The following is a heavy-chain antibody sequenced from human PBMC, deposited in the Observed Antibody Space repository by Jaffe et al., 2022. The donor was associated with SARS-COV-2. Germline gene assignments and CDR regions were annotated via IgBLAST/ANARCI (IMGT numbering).Heavy chain of an antibody. D-gene: IGHD4-17*01. J-gene: IGHJ4*02. V-gene: IGHV3-30*18. CDR3: AKDFLGVDGDYDNALPLDY. CDR2: ISYDGSNK. Sequence: QVQLVESGGGVVQPGRSLRLSCAASGFTFSSYGMHWVRQAPGKGLEWVAVISYDGSNKYYADSVKGRFTISRDNSKNTLYLQMNSLRAEDTAVYYCAKDFLGVDGDYDNALPLDYWGQGTLVTVSS. CDR1: GFTFSSYG.